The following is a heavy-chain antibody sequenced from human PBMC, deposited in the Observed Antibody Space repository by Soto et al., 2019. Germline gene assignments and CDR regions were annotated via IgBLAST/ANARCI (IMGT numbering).Heavy chain of an antibody. D-gene: IGHD2-2*01. CDR1: GYTLTELS. V-gene: IGHV1-24*01. CDR2: FDPEDGET. J-gene: IGHJ4*02. Sequence: ASVKVSCKVSGYTLTELSMHWVRQAPGKGLEWMGGFDPEDGETIYAQKFQGRVTMTEDTSTDTAYMELSSLRSEDTAVYYWAAYQLSHPGSFYYWGQGTLVTISS. CDR3: AAYQLSHPGSFYY.